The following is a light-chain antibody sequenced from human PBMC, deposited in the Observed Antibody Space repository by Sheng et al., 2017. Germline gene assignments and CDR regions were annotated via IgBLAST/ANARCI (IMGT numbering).Light chain of an antibody. CDR1: QSVSSSY. CDR2: GAS. CDR3: QQYDNLPRT. V-gene: IGKV3-20*01. Sequence: EIVLTQSPGTLSLSPGERVTLSCRARQSVSSSYLAWYQQKPGQAPRLLIYGASSRAAGIPDRFSGSGSGTDFTLTISRLEPEDFAVYYCQQYDNLPRTFGQGTKVEIK. J-gene: IGKJ1*01.